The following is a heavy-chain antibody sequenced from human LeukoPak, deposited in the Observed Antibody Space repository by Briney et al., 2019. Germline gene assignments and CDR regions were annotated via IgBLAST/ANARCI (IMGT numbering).Heavy chain of an antibody. CDR3: ARQRGSLRTLDY. D-gene: IGHD6-25*01. J-gene: IGHJ4*02. Sequence: PSETLSLTCAVYGGSFSGYYWSWIRQPPGKGLEWIGEINHSGSTNYNPSLKSRVTISVDTSKNQFSLKLSSVTAADTAVYYCARQRGSLRTLDYWGQGTLVTVSS. V-gene: IGHV4-34*01. CDR1: GGSFSGYY. CDR2: INHSGST.